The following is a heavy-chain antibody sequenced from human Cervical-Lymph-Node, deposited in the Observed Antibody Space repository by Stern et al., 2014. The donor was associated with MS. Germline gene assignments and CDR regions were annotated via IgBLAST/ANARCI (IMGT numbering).Heavy chain of an antibody. CDR2: IYPGYSDT. CDR3: ARWEVAADY. D-gene: IGHD6-19*01. V-gene: IGHV5-51*03. CDR1: GFSFTGYW. Sequence: VQLVQSGAEVKKPGESLKISCKASGFSFTGYWIGWVRQMPGKGLEWMGMIYPGYSDTRYSPSFQGQVTMSVDKSISTAYLQWISLKASDAAVYYCARWEVAADYWGQGTLVTVSS. J-gene: IGHJ4*02.